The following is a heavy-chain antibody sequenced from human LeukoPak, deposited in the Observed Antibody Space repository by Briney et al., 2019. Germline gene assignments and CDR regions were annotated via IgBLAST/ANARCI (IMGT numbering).Heavy chain of an antibody. D-gene: IGHD3-10*01. CDR2: ISSSGEYT. Sequence: PGGSLRLSCPASQFTFNYYAMTWVRQAPEKGLQWVSGISSSGEYTYYADSVRGRFTISRDNSKNTLYLQLNSLRVEDTAIYYCAKEIYAYGSRGFDYWGQGTLVTVSS. CDR1: QFTFNYYA. J-gene: IGHJ4*02. V-gene: IGHV3-23*01. CDR3: AKEIYAYGSRGFDY.